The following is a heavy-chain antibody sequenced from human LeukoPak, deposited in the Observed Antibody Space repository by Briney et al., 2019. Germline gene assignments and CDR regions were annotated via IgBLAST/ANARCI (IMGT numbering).Heavy chain of an antibody. D-gene: IGHD3-22*01. Sequence: PSETLSLTCTDSGGSISSGGYYWSWIRQHPGKGLEWIGYIYYSGSTYYNPSLKSRVTISVDTSKNQFSLKLSSVTAADTAVYYCARGDSSGYYYGYWGQGTLVTVSS. CDR3: ARGDSSGYYYGY. V-gene: IGHV4-31*03. CDR1: GGSISSGGYY. CDR2: IYYSGST. J-gene: IGHJ4*02.